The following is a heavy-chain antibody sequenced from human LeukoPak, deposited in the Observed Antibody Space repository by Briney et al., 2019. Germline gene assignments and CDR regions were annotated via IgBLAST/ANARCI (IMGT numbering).Heavy chain of an antibody. CDR1: GGSISSSNW. J-gene: IGHJ4*02. Sequence: GTLSLTCAVSGGSISSSNWWSWVRQPPGKGLEWIGEIYHSGSTNYNPSLKSRVTISVDKSKNQFSLKLSSVTAADTAVYYCARDLEYSSSSYYFDYWGQGTLVTVSS. CDR2: IYHSGST. D-gene: IGHD6-6*01. CDR3: ARDLEYSSSSYYFDY. V-gene: IGHV4-4*02.